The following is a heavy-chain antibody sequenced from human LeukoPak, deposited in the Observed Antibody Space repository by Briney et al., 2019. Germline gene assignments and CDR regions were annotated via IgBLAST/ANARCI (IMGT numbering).Heavy chain of an antibody. CDR3: AAGSGTLGYLDY. J-gene: IGHJ4*02. Sequence: GGSLRLSCAVSGFSVTNNYMSWVRQAPGKGLEWVSVFYVGGATYYADSVKGRFTIPRDNSKNTLYLQMNSLRAEDTAVYYCAAGSGTLGYLDYWGRGTLVTVSS. V-gene: IGHV3-53*05. CDR1: GFSVTNNY. CDR2: FYVGGAT. D-gene: IGHD3-10*01.